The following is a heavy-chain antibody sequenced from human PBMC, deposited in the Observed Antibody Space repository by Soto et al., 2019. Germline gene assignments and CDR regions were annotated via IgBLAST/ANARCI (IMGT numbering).Heavy chain of an antibody. V-gene: IGHV3-30-3*01. D-gene: IGHD5-18*01. Sequence: QVQLVESGGGVVQPGRSLRLSCAASGFTFSSYAMHWVRQAPGKGLEWVAVISYDGSNKYYADSVKGRFTISRDNSKNTRYLQMNSLRAEDTAVYYCARGTGYSYREDAFDIWGQGTMVTVSS. CDR3: ARGTGYSYREDAFDI. CDR1: GFTFSSYA. CDR2: ISYDGSNK. J-gene: IGHJ3*02.